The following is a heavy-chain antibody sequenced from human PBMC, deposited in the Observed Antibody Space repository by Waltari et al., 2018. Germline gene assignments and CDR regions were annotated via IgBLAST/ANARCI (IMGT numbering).Heavy chain of an antibody. J-gene: IGHJ3*01. Sequence: HVPLQEAGPGLVKPSETLPLTCTVPGDPISNTFCGWIRQAPGGGLDWIGFMYYSGSPYYNPSLGSRVTISVDRAQNQLSLKLTSATAADTAVYYCARLLGDGALDVWGQGTKVTVSS. CDR3: ARLLGDGALDV. V-gene: IGHV4-59*08. CDR1: GDPISNTF. CDR2: MYYSGSP. D-gene: IGHD3-16*01.